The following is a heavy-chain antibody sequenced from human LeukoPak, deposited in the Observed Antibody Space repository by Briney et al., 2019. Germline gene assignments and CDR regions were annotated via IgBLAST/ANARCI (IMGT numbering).Heavy chain of an antibody. D-gene: IGHD6-19*01. CDR1: GFNFGSYA. J-gene: IGHJ4*02. CDR3: AKHRGSGVAGTGGVES. CDR2: ITGSDLST. V-gene: IGHV3-23*01. Sequence: GGSLRLSCAASGFNFGSYAMTWVRQAPGKGLEWVSVITGSDLSTYYADSVRGRFTISRDNSKNTLYLQMNSLRADDTAVYYCAKHRGSGVAGTGGVESWGQGTLVTVSS.